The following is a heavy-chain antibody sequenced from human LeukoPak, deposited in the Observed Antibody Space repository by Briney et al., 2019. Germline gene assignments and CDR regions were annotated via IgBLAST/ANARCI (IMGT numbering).Heavy chain of an antibody. CDR2: ISSSSSYI. CDR3: AKTPRYCSGGSCYGGYFDY. D-gene: IGHD2-15*01. CDR1: GFTFSSYS. V-gene: IGHV3-21*04. Sequence: GGSLRLSCAASGFTFSSYSMNWVRQAPGKGLEWVSSISSSSSYIYYADSVKGRFTISRDNSKNTLYVQMNSLRAEDTAVYYCAKTPRYCSGGSCYGGYFDYWGQGTLVTVSS. J-gene: IGHJ4*02.